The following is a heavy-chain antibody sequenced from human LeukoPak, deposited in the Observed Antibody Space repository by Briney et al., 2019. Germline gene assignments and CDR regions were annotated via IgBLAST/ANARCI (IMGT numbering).Heavy chain of an antibody. Sequence: SETLSLTCTVSGGSFRSYYWTWIRQPPGKGLEWIAYIYYSGSTNYNPSLKSRVTISVDTSKNQFSLKLSSVTAADTAVYYCARHQLDAFDIWGQGTMVTVSS. CDR3: ARHQLDAFDI. J-gene: IGHJ3*02. CDR1: GGSFRSYY. CDR2: IYYSGST. V-gene: IGHV4-59*08.